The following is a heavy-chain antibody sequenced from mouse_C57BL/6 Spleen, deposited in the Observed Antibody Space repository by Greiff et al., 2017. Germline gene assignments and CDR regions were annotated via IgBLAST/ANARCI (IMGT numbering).Heavy chain of an antibody. CDR1: GYTFTDYE. CDR2: IDPETGGT. J-gene: IGHJ3*01. D-gene: IGHD2-10*01. Sequence: VKLMESGAELVRPGASVTLSCKASGYTFTDYEMHWVKQTPVHGLEWIGAIDPETGGTAYNQKFKGKAILTADKSSSTAYMELRSLTSEDSAVYYYTSPTSWGFAYWGQGTLVTVSA. V-gene: IGHV1-15*01. CDR3: TSPTSWGFAY.